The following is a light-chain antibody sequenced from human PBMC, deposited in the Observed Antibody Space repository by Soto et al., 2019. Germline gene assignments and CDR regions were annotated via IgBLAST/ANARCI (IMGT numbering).Light chain of an antibody. J-gene: IGLJ1*01. CDR1: SSDVGTYDY. Sequence: QSVLTQPVSVSGSPGQSITISCTGTSSDVGTYDYVSWYQHHPGKAPKLMIYEVSNRPSGVSNRFSGSKSGNTASLTISGLQAEDEADYYCSSYTTSTTNVFGIGTKLTVL. CDR3: SSYTTSTTNV. V-gene: IGLV2-14*01. CDR2: EVS.